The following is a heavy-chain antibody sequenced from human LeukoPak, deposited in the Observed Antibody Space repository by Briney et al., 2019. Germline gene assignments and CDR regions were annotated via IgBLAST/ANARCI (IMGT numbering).Heavy chain of an antibody. J-gene: IGHJ6*02. D-gene: IGHD3-3*01. CDR2: IKHDGSEK. V-gene: IGHV3-7*01. CDR3: ARDPHYDFWSGYFYYGMDV. Sequence: GGSLRLSCAASGFIFTNYFMSWVRQAPGKGLEWVASIKHDGSEKYYVDSVRGRFTISRDNTKNSLYLQMNSLRAEDTAVYYCARDPHYDFWSGYFYYGMDVWGQGTTVTVSS. CDR1: GFIFTNYF.